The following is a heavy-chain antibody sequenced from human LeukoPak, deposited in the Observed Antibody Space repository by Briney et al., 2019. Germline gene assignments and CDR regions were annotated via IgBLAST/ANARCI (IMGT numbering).Heavy chain of an antibody. J-gene: IGHJ4*02. CDR1: GVTFSSYW. Sequence: GGTLRLTCAASGVTFSSYWMSWVRQAPGKGLEWVANIKQDGSEKYYVDSVRGRFTLSRDNAKHSLYLQMNSLRAEDTAVYYCEGRGYYGQDYWGQGTLVTVSS. CDR3: EGRGYYGQDY. D-gene: IGHD1-26*01. V-gene: IGHV3-7*01. CDR2: IKQDGSEK.